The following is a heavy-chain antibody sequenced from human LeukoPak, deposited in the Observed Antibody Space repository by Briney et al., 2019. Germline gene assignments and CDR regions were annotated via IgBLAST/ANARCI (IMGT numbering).Heavy chain of an antibody. CDR3: ARAPPLRYFDWLPQFLDYYYGMDV. CDR2: INTNTGNP. V-gene: IGHV7-4-1*02. D-gene: IGHD3-9*01. J-gene: IGHJ6*02. Sequence: GASVKVSCKASGYTFTSYAMNWVRQAPGQGLEWMGWINTNTGNPTYAQGFTGRFVFSLDTSVSTAYLQISSLKAEDTAVYYCARAPPLRYFDWLPQFLDYYYGMDVWGQGTTVTVSS. CDR1: GYTFTSYA.